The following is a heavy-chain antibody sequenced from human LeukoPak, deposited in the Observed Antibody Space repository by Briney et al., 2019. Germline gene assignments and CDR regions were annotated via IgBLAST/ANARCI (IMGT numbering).Heavy chain of an antibody. CDR1: GFAFSSYE. V-gene: IGHV3-48*03. D-gene: IGHD5-18*01. Sequence: GGSLRLSCAASGFAFSSYEMNWVRQAPGKGLEWVSYISSSCSTIYYADSVKGRFTISRDNAKNSLYLQMNSLRADDTAVYYCARVGGYSYGAPVNYYYYYYMDVWGKGTTVTVSS. CDR3: ARVGGYSYGAPVNYYYYYYMDV. J-gene: IGHJ6*03. CDR2: ISSSCSTI.